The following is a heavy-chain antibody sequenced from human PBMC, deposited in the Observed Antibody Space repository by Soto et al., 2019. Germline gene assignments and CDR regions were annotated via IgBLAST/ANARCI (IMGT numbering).Heavy chain of an antibody. D-gene: IGHD3-3*01. Sequence: SETLSLTCTVSGGSISSYYWSWIRQPPGKGLEWIGYIYYSGSTNYNPSLKSRVTISVDTSKNQFSLKLSSVTAADTAVYYCASGSYYDFWSGPNPRFYYYYYMDVWGKGTTVTVSS. V-gene: IGHV4-59*08. CDR2: IYYSGST. CDR3: ASGSYYDFWSGPNPRFYYYYYMDV. J-gene: IGHJ6*03. CDR1: GGSISSYY.